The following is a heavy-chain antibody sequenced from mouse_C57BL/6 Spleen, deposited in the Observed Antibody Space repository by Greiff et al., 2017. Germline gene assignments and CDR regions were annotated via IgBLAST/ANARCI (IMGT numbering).Heavy chain of an antibody. V-gene: IGHV1-15*01. CDR2: IDPETGGT. CDR3: TSGERALYAMDY. CDR1: GYTFTDYE. D-gene: IGHD3-3*01. J-gene: IGHJ4*01. Sequence: QVQLQQSGAELVRPGASVTLSCKASGYTFTDYEMHWVKQTPVHGLEWIGAIDPETGGTAYNQKFKGKAILTADKSSSTAYMELRSLTSEDSAVYYCTSGERALYAMDYWGQGTSVTVSS.